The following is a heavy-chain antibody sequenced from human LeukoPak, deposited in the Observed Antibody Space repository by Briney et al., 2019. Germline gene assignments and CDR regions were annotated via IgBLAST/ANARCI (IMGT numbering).Heavy chain of an antibody. CDR3: ARENQFFDWSFDF. Sequence: ASVKVSCKASGYTFHTHDICWVRQAPGQGLEWMGCISPYNGDTNYTEKLQGRVTMTIDTVTSSAFVELRSLKSDDTAVYFCARENQFFDWSFDFWGQGTVVTVSS. CDR1: GYTFHTHD. D-gene: IGHD3/OR15-3a*01. V-gene: IGHV1-18*01. CDR2: ISPYNGDT. J-gene: IGHJ4*02.